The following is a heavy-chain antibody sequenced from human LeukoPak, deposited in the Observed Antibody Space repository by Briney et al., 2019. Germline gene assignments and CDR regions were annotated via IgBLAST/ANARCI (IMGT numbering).Heavy chain of an antibody. CDR3: AKESYSTSWQLDS. V-gene: IGHV3-30*18. CDR2: ISYDGSNK. J-gene: IGHJ4*02. CDR1: GFTFSSYG. D-gene: IGHD6-13*01. Sequence: GRSLRLSCAASGFTFSSYGMHWVRQAPGEGLEWVAVISYDGSNKYYADSVRGRFTISRDNSKNTLYLQMNSLRAEDTAVYYCAKESYSTSWQLDSWGQGTLVTVSS.